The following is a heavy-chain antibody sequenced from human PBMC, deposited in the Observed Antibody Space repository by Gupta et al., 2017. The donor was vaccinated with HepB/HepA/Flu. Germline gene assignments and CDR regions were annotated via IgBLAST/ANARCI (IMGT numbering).Heavy chain of an antibody. CDR3: ARSSGMTTWGYFDL. CDR2: IYSGDTS. CDR1: GFTVSSNY. Sequence: EVQLVESGGGLVQPGGSLRLSCAASGFTVSSNYMNWVRQAPGKGLEWVSVIYSGDTSYYSDSVKGRFTISRHNSKNTLYLQMNSLRAEDTAVYFCARSSGMTTWGYFDLWGRGTLVTVSS. J-gene: IGHJ2*01. V-gene: IGHV3-53*04. D-gene: IGHD4-17*01.